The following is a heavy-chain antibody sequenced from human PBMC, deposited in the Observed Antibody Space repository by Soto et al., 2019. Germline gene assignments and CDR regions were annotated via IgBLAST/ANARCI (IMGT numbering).Heavy chain of an antibody. D-gene: IGHD6-19*01. CDR2: INPSGGST. J-gene: IGHJ5*02. CDR3: ARDLYSSGQINNWFDP. Sequence: QVQLVQSGAEVKKPGASVKVSCKASGYTFTSYYMHWVRQAPGQGLEWMGIINPSGGSTSYAQKFQGRVTMTRDTSTSTVYMELSSLRSEDTAVYYCARDLYSSGQINNWFDPWGQGTLVTVSS. CDR1: GYTFTSYY. V-gene: IGHV1-46*01.